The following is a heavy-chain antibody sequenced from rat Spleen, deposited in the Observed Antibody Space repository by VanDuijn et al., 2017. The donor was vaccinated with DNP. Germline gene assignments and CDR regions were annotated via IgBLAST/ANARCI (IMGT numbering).Heavy chain of an antibody. Sequence: EVQLVESGGGLVQPGRSLKLSCAASGFTFSDYYMAWVRQAPTKGLELVAYISAVGGVTYYGGSVKGRFTISRDNAKSTLYLQMDSLRAEDTATYYCATSPGPNWFAYWGQGTLVTVSS. D-gene: IGHD1-4*01. J-gene: IGHJ3*01. CDR1: GFTFSDYY. CDR2: ISAVGGVT. CDR3: ATSPGPNWFAY. V-gene: IGHV5-27*01.